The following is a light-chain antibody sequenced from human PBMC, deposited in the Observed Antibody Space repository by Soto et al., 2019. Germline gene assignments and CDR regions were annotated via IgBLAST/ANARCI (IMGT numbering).Light chain of an antibody. J-gene: IGKJ5*01. CDR1: QSIRDN. Sequence: EIVMTQSPAALSVSPGERATLSCRASQSIRDNLAWYQQKRGQAPRLLIYGASARATGTPARFSGSGSGTEFTLTIASLQSEDFAVYYCHQYDKWPPITFGQGTRLEIK. CDR2: GAS. CDR3: HQYDKWPPIT. V-gene: IGKV3-15*01.